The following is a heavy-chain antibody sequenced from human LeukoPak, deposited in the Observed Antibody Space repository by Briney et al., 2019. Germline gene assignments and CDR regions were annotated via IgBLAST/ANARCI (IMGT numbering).Heavy chain of an antibody. J-gene: IGHJ5*02. Sequence: GGSLRLSCAASGFTFSSYGMSWVRQAPGKGLEWVSAISGSGGSTYYADSVKGRFTISRDNSKNTLYLQMNSLRAEDTAVYYCAKIVVVPAAMSRWFDPWGQGTLVTVSS. CDR2: ISGSGGST. CDR1: GFTFSSYG. CDR3: AKIVVVPAAMSRWFDP. D-gene: IGHD2-2*01. V-gene: IGHV3-23*01.